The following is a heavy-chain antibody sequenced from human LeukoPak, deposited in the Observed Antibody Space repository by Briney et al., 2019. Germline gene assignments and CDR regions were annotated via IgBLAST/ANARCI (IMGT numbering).Heavy chain of an antibody. Sequence: GGSLRLSCAASGFTFSSFDMHWVRHPTGQGLELVSTIGTASDTYYPGSVEGRFTLSRDNAKNSLYLQMNSLTAGDTAVYYCARGPPRGKYYYMDVWGKGTTVTVSS. D-gene: IGHD1-1*01. J-gene: IGHJ6*03. CDR1: GFTFSSFD. CDR3: ARGPPRGKYYYMDV. V-gene: IGHV3-13*01. CDR2: IGTASDT.